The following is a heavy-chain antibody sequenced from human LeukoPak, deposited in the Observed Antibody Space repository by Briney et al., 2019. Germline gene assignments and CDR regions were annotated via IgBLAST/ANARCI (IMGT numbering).Heavy chain of an antibody. J-gene: IGHJ3*02. CDR3: AKISSGRAHAFDI. CDR1: GFSFSTYA. Sequence: PGGSLRLSCAASGFSFSTYAMSWVRQAPGKGLEWVSSISGSGGSTYYADSVKGRFTISRDNSKNTLYLQMNSLRAEDTAVYYCAKISSGRAHAFDIWGQGTMVTVSS. D-gene: IGHD3-10*01. V-gene: IGHV3-23*01. CDR2: ISGSGGST.